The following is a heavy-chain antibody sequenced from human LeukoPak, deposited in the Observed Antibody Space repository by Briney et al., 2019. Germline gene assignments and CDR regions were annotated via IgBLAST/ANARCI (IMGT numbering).Heavy chain of an antibody. Sequence: SGPALVKPTQTLTLTCTFSGFSLSTSGMCVSWIRQPPGKALEWLARIDWDDDKYYSTSLKTRLTISKDTSKNQMVLTMTNMDPVDTATYYCARSITMVRGIENWFDPWGQGTLVTVSS. D-gene: IGHD3-10*01. J-gene: IGHJ5*02. CDR1: GFSLSTSGMC. CDR3: ARSITMVRGIENWFDP. CDR2: IDWDDDK. V-gene: IGHV2-70*11.